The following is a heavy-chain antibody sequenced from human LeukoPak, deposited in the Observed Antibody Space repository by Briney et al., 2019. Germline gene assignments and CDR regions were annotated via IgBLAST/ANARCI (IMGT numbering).Heavy chain of an antibody. CDR1: GYTFTGLY. Sequence: ASVKVSCKASGYTFTGLYVHWVRQAPGQGLEWMGWINPNSGGTRLAQKFQGRVTMTRDTSITTAYMKLTWLKSDDTAVYYCAREPPAYCGTDCYALGYWGQGTLVTVSS. CDR3: AREPPAYCGTDCYALGY. D-gene: IGHD2-21*02. V-gene: IGHV1-2*02. J-gene: IGHJ4*02. CDR2: INPNSGGT.